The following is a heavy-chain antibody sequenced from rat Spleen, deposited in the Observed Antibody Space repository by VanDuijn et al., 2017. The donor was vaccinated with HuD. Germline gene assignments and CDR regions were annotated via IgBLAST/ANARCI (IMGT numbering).Heavy chain of an antibody. Sequence: EVQLVESGGGLVQPGRSMKLSCAASGFTFSDYYMAWVRQAPKKGLEWVASISPSGGSTYYRDSVKGRFTVSRDNAKSTLYLQMNSLRSEDTATYYCVKDMSYYDGYYHVPFDYWGQGVMVTVSS. CDR3: VKDMSYYDGYYHVPFDY. CDR1: GFTFSDYY. J-gene: IGHJ2*01. CDR2: ISPSGGST. D-gene: IGHD1-12*03. V-gene: IGHV5-25*01.